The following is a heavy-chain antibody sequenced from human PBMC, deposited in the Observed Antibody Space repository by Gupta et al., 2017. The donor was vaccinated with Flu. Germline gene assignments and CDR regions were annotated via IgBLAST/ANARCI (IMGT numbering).Heavy chain of an antibody. CDR3: ARAWCSSTSCHYYYYGMDV. V-gene: IGHV3-13*01. D-gene: IGHD2-2*01. CDR1: GYNFSNYA. Sequence: ELPLLESGGGLVHPGGSISLSCAASGYNFSNYAMPWVRQATGKGLEWVSTIGTAGDTYYPGSVKGRFTISRESARNSLYLQMNSLRAGDTAVYYCARAWCSSTSCHYYYYGMDVWGQGTTVTVSS. CDR2: IGTAGDT. J-gene: IGHJ6*02.